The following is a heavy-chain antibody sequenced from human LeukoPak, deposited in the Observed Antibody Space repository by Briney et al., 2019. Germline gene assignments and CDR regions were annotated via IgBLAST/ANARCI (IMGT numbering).Heavy chain of an antibody. CDR3: ARPSTDYVWGSYRTGAFDI. J-gene: IGHJ3*02. Sequence: PSETLSLTCAVYGGSFSDYFWTWIRQPPGKGLEWIGSIYYIGSTYYNPSLKSRVTISVDTSKNQFSLKLSSVTAADTAVYYCARPSTDYVWGSYRTGAFDIWGQGTMVTVSS. V-gene: IGHV4-34*01. CDR1: GGSFSDYF. CDR2: IYYIGST. D-gene: IGHD3-16*02.